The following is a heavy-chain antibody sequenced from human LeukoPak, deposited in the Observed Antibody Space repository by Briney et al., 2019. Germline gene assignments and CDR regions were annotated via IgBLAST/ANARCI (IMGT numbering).Heavy chain of an antibody. Sequence: SETLSLTCTVSGGSISYYYWSWVRQPPGKGLEWIGYIYYSGSTNYNPSLKSRVTISVDTSKNQFSLKLSSVTAADTAVYYCARVRYLSGYDTYYYGMDVWGQGTTVTVSS. CDR2: IYYSGST. J-gene: IGHJ6*02. V-gene: IGHV4-59*01. CDR1: GGSISYYY. D-gene: IGHD5-12*01. CDR3: ARVRYLSGYDTYYYGMDV.